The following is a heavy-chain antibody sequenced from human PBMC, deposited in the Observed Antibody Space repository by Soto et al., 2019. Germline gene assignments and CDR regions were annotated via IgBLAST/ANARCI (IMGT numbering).Heavy chain of an antibody. CDR2: AYYRSKWYS. V-gene: IGHV6-1*01. CDR3: ARGSYYSGWV. CDR1: GDSVSSTSAA. Sequence: SQTLSLTCAISGDSVSSTSAAWSWIRQSPSRGLEWLGRAYYRSKWYSDYAVSVKSRITINPDTSKNQFSLQLNSVTPEDTAVYYCARGSYYSGWVWGQGTLVTVSS. D-gene: IGHD6-19*01. J-gene: IGHJ4*02.